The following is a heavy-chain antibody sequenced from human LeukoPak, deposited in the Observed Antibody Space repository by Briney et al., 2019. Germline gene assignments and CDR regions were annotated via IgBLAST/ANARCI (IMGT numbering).Heavy chain of an antibody. CDR3: ARSIGSEYYYDSSGYSDFDY. CDR2: INAGNGNT. CDR1: GYTFTSYA. D-gene: IGHD3-22*01. V-gene: IGHV1-3*03. Sequence: ASVKVSCKASGYTFTSYAMHWVRQAPGQRLEWMGWINAGNGNTKYSQEFQGRVTMTRDTSTSTVYMELSSLRSEDTAVYYCARSIGSEYYYDSSGYSDFDYWGQGTLVTVSS. J-gene: IGHJ4*02.